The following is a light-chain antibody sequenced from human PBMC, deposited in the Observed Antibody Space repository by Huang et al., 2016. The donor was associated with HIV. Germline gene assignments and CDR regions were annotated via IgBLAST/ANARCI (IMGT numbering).Light chain of an antibody. CDR2: GAS. CDR1: QTVSSN. Sequence: DIVMTQSPATLSVFPGERATLSCRAGQTVSSNLAWYQQRPGQAPRPLSYGASARATGSPARFSGSGSGTEFTLTISGLQSEDFAVYYCQPYNNWPPDSFGQGTKLEIK. CDR3: QPYNNWPPDS. V-gene: IGKV3-15*01. J-gene: IGKJ2*01.